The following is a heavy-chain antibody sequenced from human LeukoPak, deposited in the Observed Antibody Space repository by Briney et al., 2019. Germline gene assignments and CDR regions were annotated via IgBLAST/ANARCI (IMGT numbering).Heavy chain of an antibody. J-gene: IGHJ5*02. CDR3: ARDLELRDNWFDP. V-gene: IGHV1-69*01. Sequence: SVKVSCKASGGTFSSYAISWVLQAPGPGLEWMGGIIPIFGTANYAQKFQGRVTITADESTSTAYMELSSLRSEDTAVYYCARDLELRDNWFDPWGQGTLVTVSS. CDR2: IIPIFGTA. CDR1: GGTFSSYA. D-gene: IGHD1-7*01.